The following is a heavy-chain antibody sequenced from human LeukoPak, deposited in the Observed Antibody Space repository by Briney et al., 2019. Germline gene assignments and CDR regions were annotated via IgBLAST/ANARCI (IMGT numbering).Heavy chain of an antibody. Sequence: TSETLSLTCAVYGGSFSGYYWSWIRQPPGKGLEWIGEINHSGSTNYNPSLKSRVTISVDTSKNQFSLKLSSVTAADTAVYYCARGLYYDILTGYSPPYFDYRGQGTLVTVSS. CDR1: GGSFSGYY. D-gene: IGHD3-9*01. CDR3: ARGLYYDILTGYSPPYFDY. CDR2: INHSGST. V-gene: IGHV4-34*01. J-gene: IGHJ4*02.